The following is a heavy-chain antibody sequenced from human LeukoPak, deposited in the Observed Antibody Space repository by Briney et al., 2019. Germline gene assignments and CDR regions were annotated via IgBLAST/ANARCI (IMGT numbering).Heavy chain of an antibody. CDR1: GFTFSSYA. Sequence: GGSLRLSCSASGFTFSSYAMHWVRQAPGKGLEYVSAISSNGGSTYYADSVKGRFTISRDNSKNTLYPQMSSLRAEDTAVYYCVRDGGWAWYYYYGMDVWGQGTTVTVSS. CDR3: VRDGGWAWYYYYGMDV. V-gene: IGHV3-64D*06. D-gene: IGHD3-16*01. CDR2: ISSNGGST. J-gene: IGHJ6*02.